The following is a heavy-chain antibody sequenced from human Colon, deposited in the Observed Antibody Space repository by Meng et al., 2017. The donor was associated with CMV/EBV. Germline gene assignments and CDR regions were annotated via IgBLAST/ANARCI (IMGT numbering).Heavy chain of an antibody. Sequence: QVQLVQSGVEVKKPGTSVNLSCKASGYTFTGYWMHWVRQAPGQGLEWMGRIKTSSGDTNYAQNFQGRVTVTRDTSISTVYMEVNSLTSDDTAVYYCTREGLDYWGQGALVTVSS. CDR2: IKTSSGDT. V-gene: IGHV1-2*06. J-gene: IGHJ4*02. CDR3: TREGLDY. CDR1: GYTFTGYW.